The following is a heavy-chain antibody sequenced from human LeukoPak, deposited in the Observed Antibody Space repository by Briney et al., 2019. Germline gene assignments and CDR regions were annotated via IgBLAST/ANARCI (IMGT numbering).Heavy chain of an antibody. CDR3: AKYSSSSNYYYGMDV. D-gene: IGHD6-6*01. CDR1: GFTFSSYD. V-gene: IGHV3-23*01. Sequence: GGSLRLSCAASGFTFSSYDMSWVRQAPGKGLEWVSTISGSGGSTYYADSVKGRFTISRDNSENTLSLQMNSLGAEDTAVYYCAKYSSSSNYYYGMDVWGQGTTVTVSS. J-gene: IGHJ6*02. CDR2: ISGSGGST.